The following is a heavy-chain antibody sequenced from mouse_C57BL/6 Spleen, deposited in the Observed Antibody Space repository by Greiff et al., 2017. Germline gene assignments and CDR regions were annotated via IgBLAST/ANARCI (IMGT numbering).Heavy chain of an antibody. CDR1: GYAFTNYL. J-gene: IGHJ3*01. D-gene: IGHD1-1*01. CDR3: ARDGVYSL. V-gene: IGHV1-54*01. CDR2: INPGSGGT. Sequence: QVQLQQSGAELVRPGTSVKVSCKASGYAFTNYLIEWVKQRPGQGLEWIGVINPGSGGTNYNEKFKGKATLTADKSSSTAYMQLSSLTAEDSAVYFCARDGVYSLWGQGTLVTVSA.